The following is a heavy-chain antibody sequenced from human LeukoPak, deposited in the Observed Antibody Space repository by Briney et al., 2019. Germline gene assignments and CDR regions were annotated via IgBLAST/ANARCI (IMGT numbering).Heavy chain of an antibody. J-gene: IGHJ4*02. V-gene: IGHV4-38-2*02. CDR1: GYSISSGYY. CDR3: ARAPHFFDTSGSRYYFDY. Sequence: SETLSLTCTVSGYSISSGYYWGWIRQPPGKGLEWIGEINHSGSTNYNPSLKSRVTISVDTSKNQFSLNLSSVTAADTAVYYCARAPHFFDTSGSRYYFDYWGQGALVTVSS. CDR2: INHSGST. D-gene: IGHD3-22*01.